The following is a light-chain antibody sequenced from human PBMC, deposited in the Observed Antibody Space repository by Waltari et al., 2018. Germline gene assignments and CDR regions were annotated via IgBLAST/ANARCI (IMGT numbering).Light chain of an antibody. CDR3: QQYNRWPPIT. CDR2: DAS. J-gene: IGKJ5*01. Sequence: EIVMTQSPATLSVSPGERATLSCRASQGVYSNLAWYQQKPGQAPRLLIYDASTRTTGIPARLTCSGSGTEFTLTISSLQSEDSAVYSCQQYNRWPPITFGQGTRLEIK. V-gene: IGKV3D-15*01. CDR1: QGVYSN.